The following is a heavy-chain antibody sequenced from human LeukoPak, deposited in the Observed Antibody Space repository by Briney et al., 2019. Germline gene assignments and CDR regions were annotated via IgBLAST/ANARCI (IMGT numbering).Heavy chain of an antibody. CDR1: GFTFSSYA. D-gene: IGHD2-2*01. J-gene: IGHJ6*02. CDR3: ARVVAALSMDV. Sequence: GGSLRLSCAASGFTFSSYAMQWVRQAPGKGLEWVAVISYDGSNKYYADSVKGRFTISRDNSKNTLYLQMNSLRAEDTAVYYCARVVAALSMDVWGQGTTVTVSS. CDR2: ISYDGSNK. V-gene: IGHV3-30-3*01.